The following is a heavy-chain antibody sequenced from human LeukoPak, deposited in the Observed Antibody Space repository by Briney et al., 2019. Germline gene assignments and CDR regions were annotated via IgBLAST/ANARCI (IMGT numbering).Heavy chain of an antibody. CDR1: GGSISSYY. Sequence: SETLSLTCTVSGGSISSYYWSWIRQPPGKGLEWIGYIYTSGSTNYNPSLKSRVTISVDTSKNQFSLKLSSVTAADTAVYYCAITGDYSSSSGFDHWGQGTLVTVSS. J-gene: IGHJ4*02. CDR2: IYTSGST. D-gene: IGHD6-6*01. V-gene: IGHV4-4*09. CDR3: AITGDYSSSSGFDH.